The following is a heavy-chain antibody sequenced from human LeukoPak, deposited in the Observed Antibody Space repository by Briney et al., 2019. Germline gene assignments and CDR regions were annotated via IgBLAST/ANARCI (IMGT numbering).Heavy chain of an antibody. CDR2: ISSSSSYI. Sequence: GGSLRLSCAASGFTFSSYSMNWVRQAPGKGLEWVSSISSSSSYIYYADSVKGRFTISRDNTDNLLYLQMNSLRAEDTAVYYCARGRGYSSSSTDMDVWGRGTTVTVSS. D-gene: IGHD6-6*01. CDR3: ARGRGYSSSSTDMDV. V-gene: IGHV3-21*01. J-gene: IGHJ6*02. CDR1: GFTFSSYS.